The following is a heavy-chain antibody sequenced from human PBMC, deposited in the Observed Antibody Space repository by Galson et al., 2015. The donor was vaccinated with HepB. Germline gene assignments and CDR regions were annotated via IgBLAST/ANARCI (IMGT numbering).Heavy chain of an antibody. CDR3: AKDSSSAYPHYFDY. Sequence: SLRLSCAASGFTFSSYAMSWVRQAPGKGLEWVSAISGSGGSTYYADSVKGRFTISRDNSKNTLYLQMNSLKAEDSALYYCAKDSSSAYPHYFDYWGQGTLVTVSS. CDR1: GFTFSSYA. D-gene: IGHD3-22*01. V-gene: IGHV3-23*01. CDR2: ISGSGGST. J-gene: IGHJ4*02.